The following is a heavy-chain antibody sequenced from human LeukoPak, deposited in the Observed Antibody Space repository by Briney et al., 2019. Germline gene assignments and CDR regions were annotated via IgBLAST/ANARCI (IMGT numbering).Heavy chain of an antibody. CDR1: GFTFSDYA. V-gene: IGHV3-23*01. J-gene: IGHJ2*01. CDR2: ISGSGGFT. D-gene: IGHD2-21*01. Sequence: PGGSLRLSCAASGFTFSDYAMTWVRQAPGKGLEWVSVISGSGGFTYYADSVKGRLTISRDNSKNTLYLQMNSLQAEDTAIYYCAKSSIPGGPSFRLYSDLWGQGTLVTVS. CDR3: AKSSIPGGPSFRLYSDL.